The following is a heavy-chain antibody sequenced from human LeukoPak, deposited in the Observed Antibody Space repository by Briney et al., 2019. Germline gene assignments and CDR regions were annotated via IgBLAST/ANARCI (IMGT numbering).Heavy chain of an antibody. J-gene: IGHJ4*02. CDR3: ASVREWELLYYFDY. CDR1: GGSISGYY. Sequence: SETLSLTCTVSGGSISGYYWTWIRQPPGKGLEGMGYIYYTGSTNYNPSLKSRGTISVDTSKNQFSLKLNSVTAADTAVYYCASVREWELLYYFDYWGQGTLVTVSS. V-gene: IGHV4-59*01. CDR2: IYYTGST. D-gene: IGHD1-26*01.